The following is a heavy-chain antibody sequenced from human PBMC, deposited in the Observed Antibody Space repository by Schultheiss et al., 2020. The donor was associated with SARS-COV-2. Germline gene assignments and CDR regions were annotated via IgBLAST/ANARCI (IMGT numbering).Heavy chain of an antibody. CDR1: GFTFSSYG. CDR3: ARVRDCGGDWVCYFDY. Sequence: GGSLRLSCAASGFTFSSYGMHWVRQAPGKGLEWVAVIWYDGSNKYYADSVKGRFTISRDNSKNTLYLQMNSLRAEDTAVYYCARVRDCGGDWVCYFDYWGQGTLVTVSS. CDR2: IWYDGSNK. D-gene: IGHD2-21*02. J-gene: IGHJ4*02. V-gene: IGHV3-33*08.